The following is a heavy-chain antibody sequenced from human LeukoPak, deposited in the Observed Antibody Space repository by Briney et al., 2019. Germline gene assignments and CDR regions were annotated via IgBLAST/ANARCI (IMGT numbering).Heavy chain of an antibody. D-gene: IGHD6-19*01. J-gene: IGHJ4*02. CDR2: IKQDGSEK. V-gene: IGHV3-7*01. CDR3: ARYQYSSGQMFDY. CDR1: GFTFSSYW. Sequence: GGSLRLSCAASGFTFSSYWMSWVRQAPGKGLEWVANIKQDGSEKYYVDSVKGRFTISRDNAKNSLYLQMNSLRDEDTAVYYCARYQYSSGQMFDYWGQGTLVTVSS.